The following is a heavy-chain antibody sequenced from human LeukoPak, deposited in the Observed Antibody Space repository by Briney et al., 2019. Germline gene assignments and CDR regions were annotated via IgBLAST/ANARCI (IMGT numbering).Heavy chain of an antibody. V-gene: IGHV3-66*01. CDR3: ARMRRFPNWFDP. D-gene: IGHD2-21*01. CDR2: IYSGGRT. CDR1: GFTVSSNY. Sequence: GGSQRLSCAASGFTVSSNYMSWVRQAPGKGLEWVSVIYSGGRTYYADSVKGRFTISRDNSKNTLYLQMNSLRAEDTAVYYCARMRRFPNWFDPLGQGTLVTVSS. J-gene: IGHJ5*02.